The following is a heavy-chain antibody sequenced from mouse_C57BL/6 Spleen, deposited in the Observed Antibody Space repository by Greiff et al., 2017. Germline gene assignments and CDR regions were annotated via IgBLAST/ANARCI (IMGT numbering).Heavy chain of an antibody. J-gene: IGHJ4*01. V-gene: IGHV5-16*01. Sequence: EVQVVESEGGLVQPGSSMKLSCTASGFTFSDYYMAWVRQVPEKGLEWVANINYDGSSTYYLDSLKSRFIISRDNAKNILYLQMSSLKSDDTATYYCARDWAYSNYVGAMDYWGQGTSVTVSS. CDR1: GFTFSDYY. D-gene: IGHD2-5*01. CDR3: ARDWAYSNYVGAMDY. CDR2: INYDGSST.